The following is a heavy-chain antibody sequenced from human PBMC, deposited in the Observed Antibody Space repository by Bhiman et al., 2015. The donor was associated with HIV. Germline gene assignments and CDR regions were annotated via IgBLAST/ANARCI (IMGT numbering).Heavy chain of an antibody. J-gene: IGHJ4*02. V-gene: IGHV3-33*06. CDR2: IWSDGSNK. Sequence: QVQLVESGGGVVQPGRSLRLSGTASGFGFSNYAMHWVRLAPGKGLEWVAVIWSDGSNKYYVDSVKGRFTISRDNSKNMLFLQMNSLRAEDTAVYYCAKDTGGSDPLPYYFGSWGQGTLVTVST. CDR3: AKDTGGSDPLPYYFGS. CDR1: GFGFSNYA. D-gene: IGHD1-26*01.